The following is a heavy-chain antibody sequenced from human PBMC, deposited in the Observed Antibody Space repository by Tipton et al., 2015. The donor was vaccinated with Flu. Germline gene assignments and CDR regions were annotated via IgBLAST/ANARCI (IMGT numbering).Heavy chain of an antibody. D-gene: IGHD6-25*01. V-gene: IGHV5-51*01. CDR3: VRPATAYNSDDY. CDR1: KYSFTSYW. Sequence: QLVQSGAEVKKPGESLKISCKDSKYSFTSYWIGWVRQMPGKGLEWMGIIYPGDSDTRYGPSSQGQVTMSVDNSISTVYLQWSSLETSDTAVYYGVRPATAYNSDDYWGQGILVTVSS. CDR2: IYPGDSDT. J-gene: IGHJ4*02.